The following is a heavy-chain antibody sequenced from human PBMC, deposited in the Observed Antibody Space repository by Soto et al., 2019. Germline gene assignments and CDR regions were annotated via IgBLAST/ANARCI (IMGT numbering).Heavy chain of an antibody. CDR1: GFTFSGSA. V-gene: IGHV3-73*02. CDR3: TRFVDGSDYFSSDFDY. D-gene: IGHD3-22*01. Sequence: EVQLVESGGDLVQPAGSLKLSCAASGFTFSGSAMHWVRQASGKGLEWVGHIRRRAKNYATVYAASVKGRFIISRDDSKDTAYLQMNSLKTVDTAVYYCTRFVDGSDYFSSDFDYWGQGTLVTVSS. CDR2: IRRRAKNYAT. J-gene: IGHJ4*02.